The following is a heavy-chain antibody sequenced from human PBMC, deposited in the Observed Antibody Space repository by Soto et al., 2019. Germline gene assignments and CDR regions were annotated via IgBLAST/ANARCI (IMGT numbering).Heavy chain of an antibody. CDR2: ISSSGAST. V-gene: IGHV3-23*01. CDR3: AKDPDTAMAERGYFDY. D-gene: IGHD5-18*01. CDR1: RLTFSSYA. J-gene: IGHJ4*02. Sequence: EVHLLESGGGLVQPGGSLRLSCAASRLTFSSYAMSWVRQSPGKGLEWVSAISSSGASTYAADSVKGRFSISRDNSKNTLYLQMNSLRAEDTAVYYCAKDPDTAMAERGYFDYWGQGTLVTVSS.